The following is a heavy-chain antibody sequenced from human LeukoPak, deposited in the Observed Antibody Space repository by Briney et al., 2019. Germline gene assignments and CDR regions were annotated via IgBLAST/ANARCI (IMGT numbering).Heavy chain of an antibody. J-gene: IGHJ4*02. Sequence: GGSLRLSCAASGFTFSDCYMSWIRQAPGKGLEWVSYISSSGTTIYYADSVKDRFTVSRDNAKNSLYLQMNSLRADDTAVYYCAREKTYYYDSSGPSIFDYWGQGTPVTVSS. CDR3: AREKTYYYDSSGPSIFDY. D-gene: IGHD3-22*01. CDR1: GFTFSDCY. CDR2: ISSSGTTI. V-gene: IGHV3-11*01.